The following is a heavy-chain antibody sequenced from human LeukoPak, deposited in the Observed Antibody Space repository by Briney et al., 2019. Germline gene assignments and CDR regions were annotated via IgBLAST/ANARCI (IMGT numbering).Heavy chain of an antibody. V-gene: IGHV4-4*07. D-gene: IGHD2-15*01. Sequence: SETLSLTCTVSGGSISSYFWSWIRQPAGKGLEWIGRIYTSGSTNYNPSLKSRVTMSVDTSKNQFSLKLSSVTAADTAVYYCARLSRAAREIDYWGQGTLVTVSS. J-gene: IGHJ4*02. CDR3: ARLSRAAREIDY. CDR2: IYTSGST. CDR1: GGSISSYF.